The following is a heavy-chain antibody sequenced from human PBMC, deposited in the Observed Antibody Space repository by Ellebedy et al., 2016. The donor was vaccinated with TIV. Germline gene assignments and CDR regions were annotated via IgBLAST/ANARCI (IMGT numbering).Heavy chain of an antibody. CDR2: ISYDGSNK. Sequence: GGSLRLSCAASGFTFSSYAMHWVRQAPGKGLEWVAVISYDGSNKYYADSVKGRFTISRDNSKNTLYLQMNSLRAEDTAVYYCARGWYYDSSGYSYWGQGTLVTVSS. CDR3: ARGWYYDSSGYSY. CDR1: GFTFSSYA. J-gene: IGHJ4*02. V-gene: IGHV3-30-3*01. D-gene: IGHD3-22*01.